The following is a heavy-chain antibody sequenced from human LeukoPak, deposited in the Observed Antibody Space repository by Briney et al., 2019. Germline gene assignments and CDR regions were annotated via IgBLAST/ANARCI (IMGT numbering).Heavy chain of an antibody. Sequence: GASVKVSCKASGYTFTSYGISWVRQAPGQGLEWMGRIIPIFGTANYAQKFQGRVTITTDESTNTAYMELSSLRSEDTAVYSCARHRDQYSGYSSFDYWGQGTLVTVSS. D-gene: IGHD5-12*01. J-gene: IGHJ4*02. CDR3: ARHRDQYSGYSSFDY. V-gene: IGHV1-69*05. CDR2: IIPIFGTA. CDR1: GYTFTSYG.